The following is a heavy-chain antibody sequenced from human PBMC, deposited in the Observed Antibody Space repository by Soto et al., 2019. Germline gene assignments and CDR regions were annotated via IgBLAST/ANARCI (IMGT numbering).Heavy chain of an antibody. J-gene: IGHJ5*02. CDR2: IYYTGST. CDR3: ARAGGRLITRVGGAPGGWFAP. CDR1: GGSISSTSYH. V-gene: IGHV4-39*01. D-gene: IGHD3-10*01. Sequence: SETLSLTCSVSGGSISSTSYHWGWIRQFPGKGLEWIGSIYYTGSTYYNPSLKSRVTISVDTSKNQFSLKLNSVTAADTALYYCARAGGRLITRVGGAPGGWFAPGGKGPLVPVSS.